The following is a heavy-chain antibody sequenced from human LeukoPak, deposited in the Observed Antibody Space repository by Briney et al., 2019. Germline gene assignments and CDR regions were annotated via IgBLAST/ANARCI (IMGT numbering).Heavy chain of an antibody. CDR3: ARYDFILISYFEL. CDR1: GFTVSTNY. V-gene: IGHV3-53*01. D-gene: IGHD3-3*01. CDR2: IYSDGST. J-gene: IGHJ2*01. Sequence: GGSLRLSCAASGFTVSTNYMSWVRQAPGKKLEWVSDIYSDGSTFYADSVKGRFTISRDNSKNTLYLQMNSLRAEDTAVYHCARYDFILISYFELWGRGTLVTVSS.